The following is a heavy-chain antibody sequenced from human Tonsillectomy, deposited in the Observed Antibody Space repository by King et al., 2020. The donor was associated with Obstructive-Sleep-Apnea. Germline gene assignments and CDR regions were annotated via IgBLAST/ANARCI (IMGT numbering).Heavy chain of an antibody. D-gene: IGHD5-12*01. V-gene: IGHV4-59*08. Sequence: VQLQESGPGLVKPSETLSLTCIVSGGSITNYYWSWIRQPPGKGLEWIGYMYYSGNTNFNPSLKSRVTISADTSKIQFSLRLSSVTAADTAVYYCARHRGVEDYGGYGDYFDYWGQGTLVTVSS. CDR3: ARHRGVEDYGGYGDYFDY. CDR1: GGSITNYY. J-gene: IGHJ4*02. CDR2: MYYSGNT.